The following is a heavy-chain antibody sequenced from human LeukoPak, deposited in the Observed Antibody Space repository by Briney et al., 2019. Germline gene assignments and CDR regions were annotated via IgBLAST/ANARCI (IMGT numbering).Heavy chain of an antibody. Sequence: GGSLRLSCAASGFTFDDYAMQWVRQALGKGVEWVSLISGDGGSTYYADSVKGRFTISRDNSKNSLYLQMNSLRTEDTALYYCAKDRVRSHYYDSSGYYYRGTFYYFDYWGQGTLVTVSS. V-gene: IGHV3-43*02. CDR1: GFTFDDYA. CDR3: AKDRVRSHYYDSSGYYYRGTFYYFDY. J-gene: IGHJ4*02. D-gene: IGHD3-22*01. CDR2: ISGDGGST.